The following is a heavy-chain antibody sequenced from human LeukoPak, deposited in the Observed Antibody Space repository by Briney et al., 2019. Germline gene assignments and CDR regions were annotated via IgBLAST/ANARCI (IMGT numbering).Heavy chain of an antibody. CDR2: INPSGDST. CDR3: ARQSVRPGASPLFDY. V-gene: IGHV1-46*01. D-gene: IGHD1-14*01. Sequence: ASVKVSCKASGYTFTSYYMHWVRQAPGQGLEWMGIINPSGDSTTYAQKFQGRVTATGDTSTSKVYLEVSSLRSEDTAVYYCARQSVRPGASPLFDYWGQGTLVTVSS. J-gene: IGHJ4*02. CDR1: GYTFTSYY.